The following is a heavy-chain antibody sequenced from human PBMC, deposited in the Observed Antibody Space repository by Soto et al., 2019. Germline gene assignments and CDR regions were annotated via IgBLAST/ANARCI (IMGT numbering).Heavy chain of an antibody. J-gene: IGHJ6*02. CDR1: GFTFSSYS. Sequence: EVQLVESGGGLVKPGGSLRLSCAASGFTFSSYSMNWVRQAPGKGLAWVSSISSSSSYIYYADSVKGRFTISRDNAKNSLYLQMNSLRAEDTAVYYCARDHAYYDFWSGYQVYYYYGMDVWGQGTTVTVSS. V-gene: IGHV3-21*01. CDR2: ISSSSSYI. D-gene: IGHD3-3*01. CDR3: ARDHAYYDFWSGYQVYYYYGMDV.